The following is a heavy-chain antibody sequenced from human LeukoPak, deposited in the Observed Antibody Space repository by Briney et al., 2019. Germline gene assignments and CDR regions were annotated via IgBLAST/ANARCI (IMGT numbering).Heavy chain of an antibody. D-gene: IGHD3-10*01. J-gene: IGHJ4*02. V-gene: IGHV3-23*01. Sequence: GGTLRLSCAASGFSFSDYVMGWVRQAPGKGLEWVSGISGSGDRTYYTDSVKGRFTISRDNSKNTVYLQMNSLTAEDTAVYYCAKDSSMIRGDYDYFNYWGQGTLVTVSS. CDR2: ISGSGDRT. CDR3: AKDSSMIRGDYDYFNY. CDR1: GFSFSDYV.